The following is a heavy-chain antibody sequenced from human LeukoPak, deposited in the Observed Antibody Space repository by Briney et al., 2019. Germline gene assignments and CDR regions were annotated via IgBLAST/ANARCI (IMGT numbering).Heavy chain of an antibody. CDR1: GFTFSNYW. CDR3: ARHCSGGSCYSAYFDY. V-gene: IGHV3-7*01. J-gene: IGHJ4*02. Sequence: GGSLRLSXAASGFTFSNYWMTWVRQAPGKGLEWVANIKQDGSEKNYVDSVKGRFTISRDNAKNSLYLQMNSLRAEDTAVYYCARHCSGGSCYSAYFDYWGQGTLVTVSS. CDR2: IKQDGSEK. D-gene: IGHD2-15*01.